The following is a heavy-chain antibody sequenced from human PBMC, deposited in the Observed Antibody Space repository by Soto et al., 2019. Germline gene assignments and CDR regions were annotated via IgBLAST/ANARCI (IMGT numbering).Heavy chain of an antibody. V-gene: IGHV4-59*08. CDR3: ARGDYTKFDY. CDR1: GGSISSYY. CDR2: IYYSGST. Sequence: PSETLSLTCTVSGGSISSYYWSWIRQPPGKGLEWIGYIYYSGSTNYNPSLKSRVTISVDTSKNQFSLKLSSVTAADTAVYYCARGDYTKFDYWGQGTLVTVSS. D-gene: IGHD4-17*01. J-gene: IGHJ4*02.